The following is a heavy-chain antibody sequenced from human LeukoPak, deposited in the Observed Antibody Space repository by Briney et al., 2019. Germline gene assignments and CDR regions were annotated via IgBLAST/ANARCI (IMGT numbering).Heavy chain of an antibody. V-gene: IGHV1-69*01. CDR3: ARDRAYCTDTTCYRDNYFDP. J-gene: IGHJ5*02. Sequence: GSSVKVSCKASGGTFSSYAISWVRQAPGQGLEWMGGIIPIFGTANYAQKFQGRVTITADESTSTAYMELSSLRSEDTAVYYCARDRAYCTDTTCYRDNYFDPWGQGTLVTVSS. D-gene: IGHD2-2*02. CDR2: IIPIFGTA. CDR1: GGTFSSYA.